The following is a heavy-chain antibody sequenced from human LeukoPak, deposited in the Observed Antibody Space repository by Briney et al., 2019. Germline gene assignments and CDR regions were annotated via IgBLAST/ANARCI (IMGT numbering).Heavy chain of an antibody. CDR2: ITYDGNKK. CDR3: ARGKTSQNIVTRKTYNWFDP. Sequence: GGSLRLSCAASGFIFSSYGMHWVRQAPGKGLEWVAFITYDGNKKHYADSVKGRFTISRDNAKNSLYLQMKSLRAEDTAVYYCARGKTSQNIVTRKTYNWFDPWGQGTLVTVSS. J-gene: IGHJ5*02. V-gene: IGHV3-30*02. CDR1: GFIFSSYG. D-gene: IGHD2/OR15-2a*01.